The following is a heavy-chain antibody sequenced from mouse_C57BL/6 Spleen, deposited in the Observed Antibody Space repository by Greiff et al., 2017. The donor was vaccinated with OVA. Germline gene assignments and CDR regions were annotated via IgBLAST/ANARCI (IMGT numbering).Heavy chain of an antibody. CDR1: GVDFSRYW. D-gene: IGHD2-5*01. J-gene: IGHJ3*01. CDR2: INPDSSTI. CDR3: ARQERYSNSFAY. Sequence: AASGVDFSRYWMSWVRRAPGKGLEWIGEINPDSSTINYAPSLKDKFIISRDNAKNTLYLQMSKVRSEDTALYYCARQERYSNSFAYWGQGTLVTVSA. V-gene: IGHV4-1*01.